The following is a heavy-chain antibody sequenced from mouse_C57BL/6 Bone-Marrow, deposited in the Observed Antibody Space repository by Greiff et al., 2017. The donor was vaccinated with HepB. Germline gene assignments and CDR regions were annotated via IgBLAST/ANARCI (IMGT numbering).Heavy chain of an antibody. CDR2: IHPNSGST. D-gene: IGHD1-1*01. CDR1: GYTFTSYW. Sequence: QVQLQQSGAELVKPGASVKLSCKASGYTFTSYWMHWVKQRPGQGLEWLGMIHPNSGSTNYNEKVKSKATLTVDNSSSTAYMQLSSLTSEDSAVYYCARNYYYGSSHWYFDVWGTGTTVTVSS. V-gene: IGHV1-64*01. J-gene: IGHJ1*03. CDR3: ARNYYYGSSHWYFDV.